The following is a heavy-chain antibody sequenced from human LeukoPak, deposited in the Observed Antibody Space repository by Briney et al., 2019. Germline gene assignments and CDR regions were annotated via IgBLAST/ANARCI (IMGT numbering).Heavy chain of an antibody. J-gene: IGHJ2*01. Sequence: SETLSLTCTVSGGSISSYYWSWIRQPPGKGLEWIGYIYYSGSTNYNPSLKSRVTISVDTSKNQFSLKLSSVTAADTAVYYCARGYWYFDLWGRGILVTVSS. CDR3: ARGYWYFDL. CDR2: IYYSGST. CDR1: GGSISSYY. V-gene: IGHV4-59*01.